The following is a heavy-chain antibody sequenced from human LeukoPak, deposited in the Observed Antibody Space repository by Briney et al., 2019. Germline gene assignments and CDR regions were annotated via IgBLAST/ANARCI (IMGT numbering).Heavy chain of an antibody. Sequence: GGSLRLSCAASGFTFSSYAMHWVRQAPGKGLEWVSAISGSGGSTYYADSVKGRFTISRDNSKNTLYLQMNSLRAEDTAVYYCAKDGYDFWSGHYFDYWGQGTLVTVSS. CDR1: GFTFSSYA. CDR3: AKDGYDFWSGHYFDY. CDR2: ISGSGGST. D-gene: IGHD3-3*01. V-gene: IGHV3-23*01. J-gene: IGHJ4*02.